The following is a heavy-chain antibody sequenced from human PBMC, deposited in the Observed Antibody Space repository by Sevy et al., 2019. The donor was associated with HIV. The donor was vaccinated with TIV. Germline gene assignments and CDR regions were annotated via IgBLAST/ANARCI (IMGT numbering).Heavy chain of an antibody. V-gene: IGHV3-23*01. J-gene: IGHJ4*02. CDR1: GFSFSTYD. CDR3: AKGQSSGYFDY. Sequence: GGSLRLSCAASGFSFSTYDITWVRQAPGKGLEWLSGISGSGDRTYYADSVKGRFTIFRDNSENTLYLQMNSLRAEDTAVYFCAKGQSSGYFDYWGQGNLVTVSS. CDR2: ISGSGDRT. D-gene: IGHD3-22*01.